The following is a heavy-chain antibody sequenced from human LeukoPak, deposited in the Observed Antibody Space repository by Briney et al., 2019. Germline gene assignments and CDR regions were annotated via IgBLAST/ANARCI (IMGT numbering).Heavy chain of an antibody. CDR2: TYYRSKWYY. J-gene: IGHJ4*02. V-gene: IGHV6-1*01. CDR1: GDSVSSNSAA. D-gene: IGHD1-26*01. CDR3: ARVVGATIDY. Sequence: SQTLSLTCAISGDSVSSNSAAWNWIRQSPSRGLEWLGRTYYRSKWYYDYAVAVKSRISINPDTSKNQFSLQLSSVTPEDTAVYYCARVVGATIDYWGQGTLVTVSS.